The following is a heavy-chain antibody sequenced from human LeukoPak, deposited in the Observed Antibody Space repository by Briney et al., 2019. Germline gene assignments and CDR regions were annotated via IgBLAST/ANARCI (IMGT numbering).Heavy chain of an antibody. J-gene: IGHJ6*04. D-gene: IGHD3-9*01. Sequence: SVKVSCKASGFTFTSSAVQWVRQARGQRLEWVGWSVVGSGNTNYAQKFQERVTITRDMSTSTAYMELSSLRSADTAVYYSAAERLRYFDSLLYSPYYFGIDVWGTGTTVT. CDR3: AAERLRYFDSLLYSPYYFGIDV. CDR1: GFTFTSSA. V-gene: IGHV1-58*01. CDR2: SVVGSGNT.